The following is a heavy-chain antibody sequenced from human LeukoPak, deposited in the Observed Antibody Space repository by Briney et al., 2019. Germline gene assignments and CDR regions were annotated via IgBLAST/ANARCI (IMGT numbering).Heavy chain of an antibody. D-gene: IGHD1-26*01. CDR2: ISGSGGST. CDR3: AKDLAGSGSYSFDY. CDR1: GFTFSYYA. V-gene: IGHV3-23*01. Sequence: PGGSLRLCWAASGFTFSYYAMNWLRQAPGRGLEWVSAISGSGGSTYYADSVKGRFTISRDNSKNTLYLQMNSLRAEDTAVYYCAKDLAGSGSYSFDYWGQGTLVTVSS. J-gene: IGHJ4*02.